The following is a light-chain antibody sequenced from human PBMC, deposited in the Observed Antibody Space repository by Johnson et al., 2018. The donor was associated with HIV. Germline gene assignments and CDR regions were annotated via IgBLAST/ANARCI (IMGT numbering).Light chain of an antibody. Sequence: QSVLTQPPSVSAAPGQKVTISCSGSSSNIGNNYVSWYQQLPGTAPKLLIYDNNKRPSGIPDRFSGSKSGTSATLGITGLQTGDAADDYRGTWDSSLSAGPYVFGTGTKVTVL. CDR3: GTWDSSLSAGPYV. CDR2: DNN. J-gene: IGLJ1*01. V-gene: IGLV1-51*01. CDR1: SSNIGNNY.